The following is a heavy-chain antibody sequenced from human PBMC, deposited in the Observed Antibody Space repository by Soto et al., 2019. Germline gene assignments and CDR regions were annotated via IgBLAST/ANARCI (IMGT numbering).Heavy chain of an antibody. CDR1: GFTFSSYG. Sequence: QVQLVESGGGVVQPGRSLRLSCAASGFTFSSYGMHWVRQVPGKGLEWVAVISYDGSNTYYADSVKGRFTISRDNSKNTLYLQMNSLRAEDTAVYYCAKRGTGYTSGCCHYWGRGTLVTVSS. CDR2: ISYDGSNT. J-gene: IGHJ4*02. D-gene: IGHD6-19*01. CDR3: AKRGTGYTSGCCHY. V-gene: IGHV3-30*18.